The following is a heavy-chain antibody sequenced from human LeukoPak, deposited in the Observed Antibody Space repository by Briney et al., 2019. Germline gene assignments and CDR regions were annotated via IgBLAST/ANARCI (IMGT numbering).Heavy chain of an antibody. CDR2: SWSGGKT. CDR1: GFTFSRYA. D-gene: IGHD4-17*01. V-gene: IGHV3-23*01. Sequence: GGSLRLSCAASGFTFSRYALVWVRQAPGKGLEWVSASWSGGKTLYADAVKGRFTISRDNSKNALYLQMNSLRAEDTAVYFCGRDPNGDYVGAFEFWGHGTMVIVSS. J-gene: IGHJ3*01. CDR3: GRDPNGDYVGAFEF.